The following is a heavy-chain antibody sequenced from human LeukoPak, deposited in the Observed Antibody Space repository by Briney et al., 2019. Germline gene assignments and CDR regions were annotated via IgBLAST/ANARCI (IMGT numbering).Heavy chain of an antibody. J-gene: IGHJ4*02. CDR1: GGSISSYY. D-gene: IGHD3-3*01. CDR2: IYYSGST. Sequence: SETLSLTCTVSGGSISSYYWSWIRQPPGKGLEWIGYIYYSGSTNYNPSLKSRVTISVDTSKNQFSLKLSSVTAADTAVYYCASGGLVQDFWSGYYPPRFDYWGQGTLVTVSS. CDR3: ASGGLVQDFWSGYYPPRFDY. V-gene: IGHV4-59*08.